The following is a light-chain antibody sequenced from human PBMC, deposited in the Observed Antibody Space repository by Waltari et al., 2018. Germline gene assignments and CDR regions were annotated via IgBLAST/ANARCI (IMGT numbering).Light chain of an antibody. CDR1: TSNIGNNN. J-gene: IGLJ2*01. CDR2: ESE. Sequence: SVLTQPPSVSAAPGQKVIISCSGSTSNIGNNNVSWYQQFPGAAPKVFIYESEKRPSGIPDRFSGSKSGTSASLGITGLQTGDEAAYYCGTWDNNLNALVFGGGTKLTVL. CDR3: GTWDNNLNALV. V-gene: IGLV1-51*02.